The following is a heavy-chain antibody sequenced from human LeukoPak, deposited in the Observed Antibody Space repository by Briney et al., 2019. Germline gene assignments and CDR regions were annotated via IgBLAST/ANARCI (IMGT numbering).Heavy chain of an antibody. Sequence: GGSLRLSCAASGFTFSSYGMHWVRQAPGKGLEWVAFIRYDGSNKYYADSVKGRFTISRDDSKNTVYLQMNSLRAEDTAVYYCARSSSAYYYEFDYWGQGTLVTVSS. CDR2: IRYDGSNK. V-gene: IGHV3-30*02. D-gene: IGHD3-22*01. J-gene: IGHJ4*02. CDR1: GFTFSSYG. CDR3: ARSSSAYYYEFDY.